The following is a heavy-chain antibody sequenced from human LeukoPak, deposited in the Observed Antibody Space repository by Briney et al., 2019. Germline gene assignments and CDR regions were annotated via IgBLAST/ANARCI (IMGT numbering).Heavy chain of an antibody. CDR2: INPRGGSA. V-gene: IGHV1-46*01. CDR3: ARVGATGATADN. D-gene: IGHD2-21*02. Sequence: ASVKVSCKASGYIFTTYYMHWLRQAPGQGPEWMGIINPRGGSADYAQKFQGRVTMTSDTSTSTVYMELKSLRSEDTAVYFCARVGATGATADNWGQGTLVTVSS. J-gene: IGHJ4*02. CDR1: GYIFTTYY.